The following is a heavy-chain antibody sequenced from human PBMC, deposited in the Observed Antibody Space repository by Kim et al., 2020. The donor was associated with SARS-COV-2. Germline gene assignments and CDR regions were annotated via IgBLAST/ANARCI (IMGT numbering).Heavy chain of an antibody. V-gene: IGHV3-30-3*01. D-gene: IGHD5-18*01. CDR3: AARGYSYGYGLDH. J-gene: IGHJ5*02. CDR2: ISYDGSNK. CDR1: GFTFSSYA. Sequence: GGSLRLSCAASGFTFSSYAMHWVRQAPGKGLEWVAVISYDGSNKYYADSVKGRFTISRDNSKNTLYLQMNSLRAEDTAVYYCAARGYSYGYGLDHWGQGT.